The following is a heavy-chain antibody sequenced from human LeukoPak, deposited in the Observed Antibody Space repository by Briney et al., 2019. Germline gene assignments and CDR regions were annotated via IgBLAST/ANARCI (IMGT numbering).Heavy chain of an antibody. CDR2: INPSGGST. CDR1: GYTFTSYY. D-gene: IGHD6-13*01. Sequence: RASVKVSCTASGYTFTSYYIHWVRQAPGQGLKWMGIINPSGGSTTYAQKFQGRVAMTRDTSTSRVYMEVSSLRSEDTAVYYCARTYSSSDEFDYWGQGTLVTVSS. J-gene: IGHJ4*02. CDR3: ARTYSSSDEFDY. V-gene: IGHV1-46*01.